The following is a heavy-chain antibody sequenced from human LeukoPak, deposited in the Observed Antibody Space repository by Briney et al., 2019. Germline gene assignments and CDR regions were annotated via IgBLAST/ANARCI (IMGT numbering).Heavy chain of an antibody. D-gene: IGHD5-24*01. V-gene: IGHV4-31*03. CDR2: IYYTGST. Sequence: PSQTLSLTCSVFGGSISSGDYYWGWIRQHPGKGLAWIGYIYYTGSTYYNPSLKSRLTISVDTSKNQSSLKLSSVTAADTAIYYCATRNSRDDYNYWGQGTLVTVSS. CDR1: GGSISSGDYY. J-gene: IGHJ4*02. CDR3: ATRNSRDDYNY.